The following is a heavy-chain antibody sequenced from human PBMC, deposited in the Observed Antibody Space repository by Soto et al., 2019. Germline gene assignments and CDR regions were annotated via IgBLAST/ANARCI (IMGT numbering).Heavy chain of an antibody. Sequence: QVQLVQSGAEVKKPGASVKVSCRASGYSFSSYDINWVRQATGQGLEWLGWMNPNSGDTGYAQKFQGRVTLTRDISTSTAYMELSSLRSEDTAVYFCARNPATTGDFDYWGQGTLVTVSS. CDR2: MNPNSGDT. V-gene: IGHV1-8*01. J-gene: IGHJ4*02. D-gene: IGHD1-1*01. CDR3: ARNPATTGDFDY. CDR1: GYSFSSYD.